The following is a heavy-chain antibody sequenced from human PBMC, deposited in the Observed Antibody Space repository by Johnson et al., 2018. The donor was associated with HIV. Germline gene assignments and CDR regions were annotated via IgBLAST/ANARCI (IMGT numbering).Heavy chain of an antibody. J-gene: IGHJ3*02. CDR2: ISGSVGST. Sequence: VQLVESGGGVVQPGRSLRLSCAASGFTFSSYGLSCVRQAPGKGLEWVSVISGSVGSTHNADSVTGRFTISRDNSKNTLYLQMNSLRAEDTAVYYCARDFPLVAAAGTVGAFDIWGQGTLVTVSS. D-gene: IGHD6-13*01. V-gene: IGHV3-23*04. CDR1: GFTFSSYG. CDR3: ARDFPLVAAAGTVGAFDI.